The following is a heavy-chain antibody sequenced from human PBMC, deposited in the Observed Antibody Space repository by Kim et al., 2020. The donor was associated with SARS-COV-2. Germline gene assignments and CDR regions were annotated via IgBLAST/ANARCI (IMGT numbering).Heavy chain of an antibody. CDR1: GFTFGDYA. CDR3: AKEGYYGGDVDY. Sequence: GGSLRLSCAASGFTFGDYAMHWVRQAPGKGLEWVSGISWNSGSIGYADSVKGRFTISRDNAKNSLYLQMNSLRAEDTALYYCAKEGYYGGDVDYWGQGTLVTVSS. CDR2: ISWNSGSI. D-gene: IGHD3-22*01. J-gene: IGHJ4*02. V-gene: IGHV3-9*01.